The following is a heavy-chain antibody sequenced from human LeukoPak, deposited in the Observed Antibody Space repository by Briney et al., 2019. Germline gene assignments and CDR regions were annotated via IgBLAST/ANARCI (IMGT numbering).Heavy chain of an antibody. CDR1: GFTFSSYG. J-gene: IGHJ4*02. D-gene: IGHD2-15*01. CDR3: AKGKSLGHGPVGY. CDR2: ISYDGSNK. Sequence: GGSLRLSCAASGFTFSSYGMHWVRQAPGKGLEWVAVISYDGSNKYYADSVKGRFTISRDNSKNTLYLQMNSLRAEDTAVYYCAKGKSLGHGPVGYWGQGTLGTVSS. V-gene: IGHV3-30*18.